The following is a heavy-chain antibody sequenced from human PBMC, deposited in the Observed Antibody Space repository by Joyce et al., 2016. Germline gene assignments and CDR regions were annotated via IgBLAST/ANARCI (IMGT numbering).Heavy chain of an antibody. CDR1: GCSVSSGGYS. CDR3: ARAYGSGSYSYYYGMDV. V-gene: IGHV4-30-2*01. J-gene: IGHJ6*02. D-gene: IGHD3-10*01. CDR2: IYHSEST. Sequence: QMQLQESGPGLVKPSQTLSLTCAVSGCSVSSGGYSWTWIRQPPGKGLEWIGLIYHSESTSYNPSLRTRVTMSVNGAKNQFSLKLRSVTDADTAVYYCARAYGSGSYSYYYGMDVWGQGTTVTVSS.